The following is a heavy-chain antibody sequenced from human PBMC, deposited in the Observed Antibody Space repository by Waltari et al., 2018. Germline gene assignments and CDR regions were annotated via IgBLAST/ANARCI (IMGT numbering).Heavy chain of an antibody. CDR1: GFTFSSYA. Sequence: EVQLLESGGGLVQPGGSLRLSCAASGFTFSSYAMSWVRQAPGKGLEWVSAISGSGGSTDYADSVKCRFTISRDNSKNTLYLQMNSLRAEDTAVYYCAKYHYDSSGYYHDDAFDIWGQGTMVTVSS. V-gene: IGHV3-23*01. D-gene: IGHD3-22*01. CDR2: ISGSGGST. J-gene: IGHJ3*02. CDR3: AKYHYDSSGYYHDDAFDI.